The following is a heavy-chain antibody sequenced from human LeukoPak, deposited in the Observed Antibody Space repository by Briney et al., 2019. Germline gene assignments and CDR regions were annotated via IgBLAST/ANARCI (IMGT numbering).Heavy chain of an antibody. CDR3: AKDSGYTYVHAFDI. Sequence: GGSLRLSCAASAFTFSYYAMSWVRQSPGKGLEWVSGLSGSGGSTYYADSVKGRFTISRDNSKNTLYLQMSSLRAEDTAVYYCAKDSGYTYVHAFDIWGQGTMVIVSS. CDR1: AFTFSYYA. J-gene: IGHJ3*02. D-gene: IGHD5-18*01. V-gene: IGHV3-23*01. CDR2: LSGSGGST.